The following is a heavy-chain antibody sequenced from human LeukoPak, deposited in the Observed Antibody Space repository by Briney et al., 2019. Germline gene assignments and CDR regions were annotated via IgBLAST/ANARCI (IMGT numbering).Heavy chain of an antibody. CDR2: INNSGSN. Sequence: PSETLSLTCAVYGGSFSGYYWSWIRQPPGKGLEWIGEINNSGSNNYNPSLKSRVTISVDTSKNQFSLKLSSVTAADTAVYYCAREVDTAPLGYYYYYYMDVWGKGTTVTVSS. V-gene: IGHV4-34*01. CDR3: AREVDTAPLGYYYYYYMDV. D-gene: IGHD5-18*01. CDR1: GGSFSGYY. J-gene: IGHJ6*03.